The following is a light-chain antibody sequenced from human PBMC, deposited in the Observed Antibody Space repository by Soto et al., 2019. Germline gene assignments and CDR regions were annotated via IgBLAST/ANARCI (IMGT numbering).Light chain of an antibody. CDR2: ASS. Sequence: DIQMTQSPSSLSVSVGDRVTITCRASQSISNFLPWYQQAPGKAPKLLIYASSNLQSGVPSRFSGSGSGTDFSVTISSLQPEDFATYYCQQSYSTPYAFGQGTKLEIK. CDR1: QSISNF. CDR3: QQSYSTPYA. J-gene: IGKJ2*01. V-gene: IGKV1-39*01.